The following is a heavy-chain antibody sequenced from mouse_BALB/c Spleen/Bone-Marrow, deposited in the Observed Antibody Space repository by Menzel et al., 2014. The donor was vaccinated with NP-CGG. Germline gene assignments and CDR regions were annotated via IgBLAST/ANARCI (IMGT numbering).Heavy chain of an antibody. J-gene: IGHJ4*01. D-gene: IGHD2-12*01. CDR2: VDPYNGAT. CDR1: GYSFTGYY. Sequence: EVQLQQSGPELVKPGASVKLSCKASGYSFTGYYIHWVKQSRVKSLEWIGRVDPYNGATSYNQNFKDKASLTVDKSSSSAYMDLHSLTSEDSAVYYCARESPFTTGLYYAMDYWGQGTSVTVSS. CDR3: ARESPFTTGLYYAMDY. V-gene: IGHV1-34*02.